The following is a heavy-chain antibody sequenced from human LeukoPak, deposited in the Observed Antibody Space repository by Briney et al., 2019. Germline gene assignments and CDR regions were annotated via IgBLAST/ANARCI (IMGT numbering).Heavy chain of an antibody. CDR1: GFTFSDYY. V-gene: IGHV3-11*04. CDR3: ASGVNYSTGWYYFDC. Sequence: GGSLRLSCAASGFTFSDYYMSRIRQAPGKGLEWVSYISRTGTTIYYADSVKGRFTISRDNAKSSLFLQMNSLRAEDTAVYYCASGVNYSTGWYYFDCWGQGTLVTVFS. J-gene: IGHJ4*02. CDR2: ISRTGTTI. D-gene: IGHD6-19*01.